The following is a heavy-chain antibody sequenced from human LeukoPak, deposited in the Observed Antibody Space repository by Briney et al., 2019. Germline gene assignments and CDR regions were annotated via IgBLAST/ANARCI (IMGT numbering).Heavy chain of an antibody. D-gene: IGHD4-17*01. Sequence: GSSVTVSCKASGGTFSSYAISWVGQAPGQGGEGMGGIIPIVGTANYAQKFQGRVTITADKSTSTAYMELSSLRSEDTAVYYCARDYLEYGDYGHGTWGQGTLVTVSS. J-gene: IGHJ5*02. CDR1: GGTFSSYA. V-gene: IGHV1-69*06. CDR2: IIPIVGTA. CDR3: ARDYLEYGDYGHGT.